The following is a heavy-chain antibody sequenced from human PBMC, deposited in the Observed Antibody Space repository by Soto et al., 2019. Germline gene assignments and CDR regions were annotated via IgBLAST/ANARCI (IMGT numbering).Heavy chain of an antibody. D-gene: IGHD6-13*01. J-gene: IGHJ6*02. CDR2: ISSSSSYI. Sequence: EVQLVESGGGLVKPGGSLRLSCAASGFTFSSYSMNWVRQAPGKGLEWVSSISSSSSYIYYADSVKGRFTISRDNAKNSLYLQMNSLRAEDTAVYYCARDSGAIAAAGTNYYYYGMDVWGQGTTVTVSS. CDR1: GFTFSSYS. V-gene: IGHV3-21*01. CDR3: ARDSGAIAAAGTNYYYYGMDV.